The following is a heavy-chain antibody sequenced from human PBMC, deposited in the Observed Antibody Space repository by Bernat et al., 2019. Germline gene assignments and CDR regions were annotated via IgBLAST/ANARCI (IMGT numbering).Heavy chain of an antibody. CDR1: GGTFSSYT. D-gene: IGHD2-15*01. CDR3: ARVVDGNRPRWFDP. Sequence: QVQLVQSGAEVKKPGSSLKVSCKASGGTFSSYTISWVRQAPGQGLEWMGRIIPILGIANYAQKFQGRVTITADKSTSTAYMELSSLGSEDTAVYYCARVVDGNRPRWFDPWGQGTLVTVSS. CDR2: IIPILGIA. V-gene: IGHV1-69*02. J-gene: IGHJ5*02.